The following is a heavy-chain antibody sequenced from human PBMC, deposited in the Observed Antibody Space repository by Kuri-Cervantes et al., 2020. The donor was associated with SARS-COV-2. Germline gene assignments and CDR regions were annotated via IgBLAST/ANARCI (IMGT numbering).Heavy chain of an antibody. V-gene: IGHV3-48*01. D-gene: IGHD1-7*01. CDR3: ASLRPNYNWNYEEGPRYYYYKDV. CDR1: GFTFSSYS. Sequence: GESLKISCAASGFTFSSYSMNWVRQAPGKGLEWVSYISSSSSTIYYADSVKGRFTISRDNAKNSLYLQMNSLRAEDTAVYYCASLRPNYNWNYEEGPRYYYYKDVWGKGTTVTVSS. J-gene: IGHJ6*03. CDR2: ISSSSSTI.